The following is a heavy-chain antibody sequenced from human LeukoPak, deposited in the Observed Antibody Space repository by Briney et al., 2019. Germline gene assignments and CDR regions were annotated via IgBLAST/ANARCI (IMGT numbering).Heavy chain of an antibody. Sequence: SSVTVSFTASGGTFSYYAIGWVRQAPGQGLEWMGRIIPILGIANYSQKFQRRVTITADKSTSTAYMELSSLRSEDTAVYYCARGRYYDYVWGSYRPYYFDYWGQGTLVTVSS. CDR2: IIPILGIA. J-gene: IGHJ4*02. CDR1: GGTFSYYA. V-gene: IGHV1-69*04. CDR3: ARGRYYDYVWGSYRPYYFDY. D-gene: IGHD3-16*02.